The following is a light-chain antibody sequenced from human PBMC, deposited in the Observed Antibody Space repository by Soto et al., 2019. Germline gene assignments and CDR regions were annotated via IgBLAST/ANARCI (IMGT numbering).Light chain of an antibody. CDR3: HQRSSWPLT. CDR2: DVS. CDR1: QNVSTF. V-gene: IGKV3-11*01. Sequence: EILLTQSPATLSFSPGERATLSCRASQNVSTFFAWYQQKPGQAPRLLIYDVSNRATGFPARFSGSGSGTDFALTISSLEPEDSAVYYCHQRSSWPLTFGGGTKVEIK. J-gene: IGKJ4*01.